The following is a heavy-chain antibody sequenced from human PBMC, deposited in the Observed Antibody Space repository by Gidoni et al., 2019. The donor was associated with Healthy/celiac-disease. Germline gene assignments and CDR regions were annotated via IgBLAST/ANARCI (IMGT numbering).Heavy chain of an antibody. D-gene: IGHD2-15*01. J-gene: IGHJ6*02. CDR2: IIPILGIA. V-gene: IGHV1-69*02. CDR3: ARGDPLTAKGYFYGMDV. CDR1: GGTFSSYT. Sequence: QVQLVQSGAEVKKPGSSVKVSCKASGGTFSSYTISWVRQAPGQGLEWMGRIIPILGIANYAQKFQGRVTITADKSTSTAYMELSSLRSEDTAVYYCARGDPLTAKGYFYGMDVWGQGTTVTVSS.